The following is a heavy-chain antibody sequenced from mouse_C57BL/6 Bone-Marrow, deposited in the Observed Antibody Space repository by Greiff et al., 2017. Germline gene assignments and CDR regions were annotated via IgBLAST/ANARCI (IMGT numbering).Heavy chain of an antibody. J-gene: IGHJ3*01. V-gene: IGHV1-69*01. Sequence: QVQLQQPGAELVMPGASVKLSCKASGYTFTSYWMHWVKQRPGQGLEWIGEIDPSDSYTNYNQKFKGKSTLTEDKSSSTAYMQRSSLTSEDSAVYYCAREGMLSAWFAYWGQGTLVTVSA. CDR3: AREGMLSAWFAY. D-gene: IGHD3-2*02. CDR1: GYTFTSYW. CDR2: IDPSDSYT.